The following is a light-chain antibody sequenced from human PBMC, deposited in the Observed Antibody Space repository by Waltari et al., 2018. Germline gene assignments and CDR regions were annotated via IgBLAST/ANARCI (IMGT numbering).Light chain of an antibody. CDR2: DSS. J-gene: IGKJ4*01. CDR1: QNITNY. Sequence: DIQMTQSPSFLSASIGDRVTITCQAIQNITNYLNWYQHKPGKAPNLLIYDSSSLETWVPSRFTGSGSATDFTFTISSLQPEDLATYYCQQYHNLPLTFGGGTKVEI. V-gene: IGKV1-33*01. CDR3: QQYHNLPLT.